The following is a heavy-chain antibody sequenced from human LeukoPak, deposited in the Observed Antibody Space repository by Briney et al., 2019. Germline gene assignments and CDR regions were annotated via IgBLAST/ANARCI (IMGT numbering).Heavy chain of an antibody. V-gene: IGHV3-48*01. D-gene: IGHD3-16*01. CDR2: ISSSSSTI. Sequence: GGSLRLSCAASGFTFSSYSMNWVRQAPGKGLEWVSYISSSSSTIYYADSVKGRFTISRDNAKNSLYLQMNSLRAEDTAVYYCAGSLGGGLKNIDNWGQGTLVTVSS. J-gene: IGHJ4*02. CDR1: GFTFSSYS. CDR3: AGSLGGGLKNIDN.